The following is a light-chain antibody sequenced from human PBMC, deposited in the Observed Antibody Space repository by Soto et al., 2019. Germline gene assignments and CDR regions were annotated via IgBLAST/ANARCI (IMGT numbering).Light chain of an antibody. CDR2: GAS. CDR1: QSVSSY. CDR3: QQLNSYPQT. Sequence: EIVLTQSPATLSLSPGERATLSCRASQSVSSYLAWYQQKPGQAPRLLIYGASTRATGIPDRFSGSGSGTDFTLTISSLQPEDFATYYCQQLNSYPQTFGQGTKVDIK. J-gene: IGKJ1*01. V-gene: IGKV3-11*01.